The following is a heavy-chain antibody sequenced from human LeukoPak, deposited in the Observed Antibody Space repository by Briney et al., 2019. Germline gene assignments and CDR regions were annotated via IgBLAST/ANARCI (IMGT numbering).Heavy chain of an antibody. CDR2: IHTTGST. J-gene: IGHJ4*02. D-gene: IGHD4-17*01. CDR3: ARRLYGESGFR. CDR1: GGSISSGSYY. V-gene: IGHV4-61*09. Sequence: PSQTLSLTCTVSGGSISSGSYYWSWIRQPAGKGLEWIGQIHTTGSTNYKPSLESRVTISIDTSKSQFSLKVSSVTAADTAVYYGARRLYGESGFRWGQGTLVTVSS.